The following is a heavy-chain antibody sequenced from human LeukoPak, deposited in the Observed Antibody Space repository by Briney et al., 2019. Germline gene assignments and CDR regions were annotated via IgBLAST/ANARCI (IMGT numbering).Heavy chain of an antibody. CDR2: IASDGSST. D-gene: IGHD2/OR15-2a*01. J-gene: IGHJ5*02. CDR1: GFTFSSYW. CDR3: ARARGLLGWFDP. Sequence: GGSLRLSCAASGFTFSSYWMNWVRQAPGKGLVWVSRIASDGSSTTYADSVKGRFSISRDNAKNTLYLQMNSLRVEDTAVYYCARARGLLGWFDPWGQGTLVTVSS. V-gene: IGHV3-74*01.